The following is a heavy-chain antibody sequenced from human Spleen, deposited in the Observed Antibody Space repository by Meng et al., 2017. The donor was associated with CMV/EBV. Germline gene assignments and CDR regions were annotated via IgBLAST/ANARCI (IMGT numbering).Heavy chain of an antibody. CDR2: IYYSGST. CDR1: SGGYY. D-gene: IGHD3-10*01. Sequence: SGGYYWRWVRQHPGKGLKWVGCIYYSGSTYYNPSLKSRVTKSVDTSKNQFSLKLSSVTAADTAVYYCARGGGWFGELLDYYYYGMDVWGQGTTVTVSS. V-gene: IGHV4-31*02. CDR3: ARGGGWFGELLDYYYYGMDV. J-gene: IGHJ6*02.